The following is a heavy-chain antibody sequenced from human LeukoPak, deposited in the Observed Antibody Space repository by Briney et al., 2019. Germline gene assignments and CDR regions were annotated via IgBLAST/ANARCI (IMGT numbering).Heavy chain of an antibody. CDR2: ISWNSGSI. CDR1: GFTFDDYA. CDR3: AKGDYNYYYGMDV. Sequence: RSLRLSCAASGFTFDDYAMHWVRPAPGKGLEWVSGISWNSGSIGYGDSVKGRFTISRDNAKNSLYLQMNSLRAEDTALYYCAKGDYNYYYGMDVWGQGTTVTVSS. V-gene: IGHV3-9*01. J-gene: IGHJ6*02.